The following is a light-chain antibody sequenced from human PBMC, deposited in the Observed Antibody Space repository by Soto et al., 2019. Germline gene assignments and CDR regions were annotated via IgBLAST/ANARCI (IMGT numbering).Light chain of an antibody. CDR2: GAS. Sequence: EIVMTQSPATLSVSPWERATLSCRASQSVSSNLAWYQEKPGQAPRLLIYGASTRAAGIPARFSGSGSGTEFTLTISSLQSEDFAVYCCQQYNNWPLTFGGGTKVDNK. CDR3: QQYNNWPLT. CDR1: QSVSSN. V-gene: IGKV3-15*01. J-gene: IGKJ4*01.